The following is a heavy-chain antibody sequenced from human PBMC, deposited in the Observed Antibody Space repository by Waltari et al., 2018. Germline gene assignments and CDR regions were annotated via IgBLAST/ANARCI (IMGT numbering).Heavy chain of an antibody. Sequence: QVQLVESGGGVVQPGRSLRLSCAASGFTFSSYAMHWVRQAPGKGLEWVAVISYDGSNKYYADSVKGRFTISRDNSKNTLYLQMNSLRAEDTAVYYCARGPNGWFDYWGQGTLVTVSS. D-gene: IGHD2-8*01. CDR1: GFTFSSYA. CDR2: ISYDGSNK. V-gene: IGHV3-30-3*01. J-gene: IGHJ4*02. CDR3: ARGPNGWFDY.